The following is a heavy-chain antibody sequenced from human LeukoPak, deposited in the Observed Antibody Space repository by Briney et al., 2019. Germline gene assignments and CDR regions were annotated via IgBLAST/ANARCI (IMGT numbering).Heavy chain of an antibody. CDR2: MNPNSGNT. CDR3: ARGSTRGGWLQLRFYYYYYYYMDV. Sequence: ASVKVSCKASGGTFTSYDINWVRQATGQGLEWMGWMNPNSGNTGYAQKFQGRVTITRNTSISTAYMELSSLRSEDTAVYYRARGSTRGGWLQLRFYYYYYYYMDVWGKGTTVTVSS. J-gene: IGHJ6*03. D-gene: IGHD5-24*01. CDR1: GGTFTSYD. V-gene: IGHV1-8*03.